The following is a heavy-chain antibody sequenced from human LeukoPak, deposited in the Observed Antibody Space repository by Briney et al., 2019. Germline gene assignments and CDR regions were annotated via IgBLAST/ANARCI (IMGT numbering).Heavy chain of an antibody. D-gene: IGHD1-26*01. CDR1: GFTFSSYA. V-gene: IGHV3-23*01. Sequence: QTGGSLRLSCAASGFTFSSYAMSWVRQAPGKGPEWVSGICGSCGSTYYADSVKGRFTISRDNSKNTLYLQMNSLGAEDTAVYYCAKGRWEANLSDAFDIWGQGTLVTVSS. J-gene: IGHJ3*02. CDR3: AKGRWEANLSDAFDI. CDR2: ICGSCGST.